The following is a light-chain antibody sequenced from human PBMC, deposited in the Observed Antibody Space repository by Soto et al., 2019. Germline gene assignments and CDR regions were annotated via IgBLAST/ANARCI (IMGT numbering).Light chain of an antibody. CDR1: QSVSSSY. V-gene: IGKV3-20*01. CDR2: GTS. J-gene: IGKJ5*01. CDR3: QPYGSSPLVT. Sequence: EIVLTQSPGTLSLSPGERATLSCRASQSVSSSYLAWYQRRPGQAPRLLIYGTSSRATGIPDRFSGSGSGTDFTLTISRLKPEDFAVYYCQPYGSSPLVTFGQGTRLEIK.